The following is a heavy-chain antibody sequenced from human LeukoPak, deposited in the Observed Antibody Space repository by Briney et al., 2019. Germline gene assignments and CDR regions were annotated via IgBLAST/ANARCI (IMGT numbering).Heavy chain of an antibody. CDR2: IYSGGST. CDR3: ARDRLYISSSEDY. CDR1: GFTVSSNY. Sequence: GGSLRLSCAASGFTVSSNYMRWVRQAPGKGLEWVSVIYSGGSTYYADSVKGRFTISRDSSKNTLYLQMNSLRVEDTAVYYCARDRLYISSSEDYWGQGILVTVSS. D-gene: IGHD6-6*01. J-gene: IGHJ4*02. V-gene: IGHV3-53*01.